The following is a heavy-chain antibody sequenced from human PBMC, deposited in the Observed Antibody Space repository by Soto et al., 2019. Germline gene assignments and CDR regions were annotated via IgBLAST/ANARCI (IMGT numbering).Heavy chain of an antibody. V-gene: IGHV3-33*06. CDR2: IWFDGSNK. D-gene: IGHD4-4*01. CDR1: GFTFSSYG. CDR3: GNTGPY. Sequence: GGALRLSCAASGFTFSSYGMHWVRQAPGKGLEGGAGIWFDGSNKFYADSVKGRFTISRDNSKNTVSLQMNSLRVEASAAYYCGNTGPYWAQVNLVTVSS. J-gene: IGHJ4*02.